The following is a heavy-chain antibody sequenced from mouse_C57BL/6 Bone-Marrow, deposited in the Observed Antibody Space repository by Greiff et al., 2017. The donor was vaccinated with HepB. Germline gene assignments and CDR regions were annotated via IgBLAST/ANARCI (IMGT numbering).Heavy chain of an antibody. J-gene: IGHJ3*01. V-gene: IGHV1-63*01. CDR1: GYTLTNYW. D-gene: IGHD3-3*01. Sequence: QVQLQQSGAELVRPGTSVKMSCKASGYTLTNYWIGGAKQRPGHGLEWIGDIYPGGGDTNYNEKFKGKATLTADKSSRPASMQLRSMTSADSAIYYCARGGTRGTWFAYWGQGTLVTVSA. CDR3: ARGGTRGTWFAY. CDR2: IYPGGGDT.